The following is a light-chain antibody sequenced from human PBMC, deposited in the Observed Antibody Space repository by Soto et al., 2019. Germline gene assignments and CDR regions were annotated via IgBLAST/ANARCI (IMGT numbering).Light chain of an antibody. CDR3: QVWDTSSDHSYV. V-gene: IGLV3-21*02. CDR2: DDS. J-gene: IGLJ1*01. Sequence: SYELTQPPSVSVAPGQTASITCGGTNIGHKNVHWYQQRPGQAPVLVVYDDSNRPSGIPERFSGSNSGNTATLTISRVEAGDEADYYCQVWDTSSDHSYVFGTATKLTVL. CDR1: NIGHKN.